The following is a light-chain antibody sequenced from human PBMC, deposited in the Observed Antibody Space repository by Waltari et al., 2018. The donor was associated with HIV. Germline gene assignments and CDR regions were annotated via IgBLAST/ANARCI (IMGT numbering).Light chain of an antibody. CDR1: QSLLHSNGYNY. V-gene: IGKV2-28*01. J-gene: IGKJ1*01. CDR2: LGS. Sequence: LPVTPGEPASISCRSSQSLLHSNGYNYLDWYLQKPGQSPQLLIYLGSNRASGVPDRFSGSGSGTDFTLKISRVEAEDVGVYYCMQALQTPRTFGQGTKVEIK. CDR3: MQALQTPRT.